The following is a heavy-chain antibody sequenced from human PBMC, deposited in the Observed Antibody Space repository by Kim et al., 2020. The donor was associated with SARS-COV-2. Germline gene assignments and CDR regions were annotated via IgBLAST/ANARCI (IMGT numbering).Heavy chain of an antibody. J-gene: IGHJ4*02. Sequence: VKGRFTISRNNSKNPLYLQMNSLRAEDTAVYYCARAPGGPHLTTVVKLDYWGQGTLVTVSS. CDR3: ARAPGGPHLTTVVKLDY. V-gene: IGHV3-30*01. D-gene: IGHD4-17*01.